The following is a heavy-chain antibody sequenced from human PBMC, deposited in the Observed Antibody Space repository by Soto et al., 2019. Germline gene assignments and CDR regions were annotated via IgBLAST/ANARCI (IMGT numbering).Heavy chain of an antibody. D-gene: IGHD2-2*01. CDR3: ARERSVGYCITTTCPKPFYYFAMDV. J-gene: IGHJ6*02. V-gene: IGHV1-69*13. Sequence: SVKVSCKASGGTFTNYAFSWVRQAPGQGLEWMGGIIPIFGTPDYAQKFQGWATITADESTRTASMDLISLRPDDTAVYYCARERSVGYCITTTCPKPFYYFAMDVWGQGTTVTVSS. CDR2: IIPIFGTP. CDR1: GGTFTNYA.